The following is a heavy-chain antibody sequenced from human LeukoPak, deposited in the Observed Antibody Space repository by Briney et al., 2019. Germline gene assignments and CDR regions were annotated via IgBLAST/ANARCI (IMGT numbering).Heavy chain of an antibody. Sequence: SGPTLVNPTQTLTLTCTFSGFSLSTSGMCVSWIRQPPGESLEWLARIDWDDDKYYSTSLKTRLTISKDTSKNQVVLTMTNMDPVDTATYYCARLNYGSGSPYFDYWCQGTLVTVSS. CDR3: ARLNYGSGSPYFDY. V-gene: IGHV2-70*11. J-gene: IGHJ4*02. CDR1: GFSLSTSGMC. CDR2: IDWDDDK. D-gene: IGHD3-10*01.